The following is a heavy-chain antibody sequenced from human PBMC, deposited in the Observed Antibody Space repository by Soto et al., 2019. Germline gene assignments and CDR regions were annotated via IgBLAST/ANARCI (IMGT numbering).Heavy chain of an antibody. J-gene: IGHJ4*02. Sequence: EVQLLESGGGLVQPGGSLRLSCAASGFTLSSYAMSWVRQAPGQGLEWVSSISGSAGSTYYADSVKGRFTISRDNSKNTLYVQINSLRAEDTAVYYCAKGHGDYFWHYFDYWGQGTLVTVSS. CDR1: GFTLSSYA. CDR2: ISGSAGST. CDR3: AKGHGDYFWHYFDY. V-gene: IGHV3-23*01. D-gene: IGHD4-17*01.